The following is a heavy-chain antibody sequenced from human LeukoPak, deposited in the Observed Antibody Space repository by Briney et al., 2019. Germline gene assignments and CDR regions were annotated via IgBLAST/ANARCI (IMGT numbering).Heavy chain of an antibody. CDR3: ARDHTGQSWTYFQHGMDV. J-gene: IGHJ6*01. CDR2: ISRSGGST. CDR1: GFTFSSYA. V-gene: IGHV3-23*01. Sequence: RGSLRLSCAACGFTFSSYAMSWVRQAPGKGLEWVSAISRSGGSTYYAASVMGWFTMSRDNSKSILCVELNSLRVDDTAIYYCARDHTGQSWTYFQHGMDVWGQGTTVSV. D-gene: IGHD2/OR15-2a*01.